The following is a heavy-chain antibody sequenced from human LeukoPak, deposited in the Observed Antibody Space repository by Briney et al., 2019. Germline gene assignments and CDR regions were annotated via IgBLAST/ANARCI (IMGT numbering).Heavy chain of an antibody. D-gene: IGHD2-2*01. Sequence: PGGSLRLSCAASGFTFSSYAMSWVRQAPGKGLEWVSAISGSGGSTYYADSVKGRFTISRDNSKNTLYLQMNSLRAEDTAVYYCAKVSTAYCSSTSCSKFDYWGQGTLVTVSS. CDR3: AKVSTAYCSSTSCSKFDY. V-gene: IGHV3-23*01. CDR2: ISGSGGST. CDR1: GFTFSSYA. J-gene: IGHJ4*02.